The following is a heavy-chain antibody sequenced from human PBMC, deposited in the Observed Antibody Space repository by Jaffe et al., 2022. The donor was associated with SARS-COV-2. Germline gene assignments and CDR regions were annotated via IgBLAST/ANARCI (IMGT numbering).Heavy chain of an antibody. J-gene: IGHJ5*02. D-gene: IGHD1-26*01. CDR2: IYWDDDK. Sequence: QITLKESGPTLVKPTQTLTLTCTFSGFSLSTSGVGVGWIRQPPGKALEWLALIYWDDDKRYSPSLKSRLTITKDTSKNQVVLTMTNMDPVDTATYYCAHIINTKSTGAAPGDWFDPWGQGTLVTVSS. V-gene: IGHV2-5*02. CDR3: AHIINTKSTGAAPGDWFDP. CDR1: GFSLSTSGVG.